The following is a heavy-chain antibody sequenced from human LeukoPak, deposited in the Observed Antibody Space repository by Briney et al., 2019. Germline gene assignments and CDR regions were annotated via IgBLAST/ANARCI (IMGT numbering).Heavy chain of an antibody. CDR3: ARQSSDSTIFEY. V-gene: IGHV3-66*04. J-gene: IGHJ4*02. CDR1: GLTVTSNY. D-gene: IGHD3-22*01. Sequence: GGSLRLSCAASGLTVTSNYMSWIRQAPGKGLEWVSALYVDGTTFYADSVKGRFTISADNPKNTLSLQMSSLRAEDTAVYFCARQSSDSTIFEYWGQGTLVTVSS. CDR2: LYVDGTT.